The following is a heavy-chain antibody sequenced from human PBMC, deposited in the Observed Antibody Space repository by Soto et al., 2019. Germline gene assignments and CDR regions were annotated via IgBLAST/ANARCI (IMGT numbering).Heavy chain of an antibody. CDR2: IIPIFGTA. Sequence: AVKVSCMASGGTFSSYTMSSVRQAPGQELEWMGGIIPIFGTANYAQKFQGRVTITADESTSTAYMELSSLRSEDTAVYYCCVCCNGVVTIDYWGQGTLVTVSS. CDR1: GGTFSSYT. D-gene: IGHD2-8*01. CDR3: CVCCNGVVTIDY. J-gene: IGHJ4*02. V-gene: IGHV1-69*13.